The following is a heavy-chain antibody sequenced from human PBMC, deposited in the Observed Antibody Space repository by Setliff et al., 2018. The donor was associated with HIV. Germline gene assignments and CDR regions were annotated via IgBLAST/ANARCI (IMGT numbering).Heavy chain of an antibody. CDR1: GGSISSYY. CDR3: ARDSPGPDAENFLH. V-gene: IGHV4-4*07. Sequence: SETLSLTCTVSGGSISSYYWSRIRQPAGKGLEWIGRIYTSGSTNYNPSLKSRVTMSVDTSKNQFSLKLSSVTAADTAVYYCARDSPGPDAENFLHWGQGTLVTVSS. J-gene: IGHJ1*01. CDR2: IYTSGST.